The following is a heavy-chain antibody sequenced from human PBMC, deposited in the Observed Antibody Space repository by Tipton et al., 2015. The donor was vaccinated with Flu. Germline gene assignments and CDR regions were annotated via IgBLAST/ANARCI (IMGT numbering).Heavy chain of an antibody. CDR3: ARDRVMGWFDP. V-gene: IGHV4-61*01. D-gene: IGHD2-8*01. CDR1: GNSVSSPSYY. CDR2: IYHTGST. J-gene: IGHJ5*02. Sequence: TLSLTCAVSGNSVSSPSYYWSWIRQTQGKGLEWIGNIYHTGSTNYNPSLKSRVTISVDMSKNQFSLRLTSVTAADTAVYYCARDRVMGWFDPWGQGALVTVSS.